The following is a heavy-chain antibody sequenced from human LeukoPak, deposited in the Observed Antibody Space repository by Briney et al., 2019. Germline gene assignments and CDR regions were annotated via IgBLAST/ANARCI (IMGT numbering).Heavy chain of an antibody. J-gene: IGHJ6*03. Sequence: GGSLRLSCAASGFTFSSYGMSWVRQAPGKGLEWVSYISSSSSTIYYADSVKGRFTISRDNAKNSLYLQMNSLRAEDTAVYYCARERSSSWYPPYYYYMDVWGKGTTVTISS. CDR1: GFTFSSYG. V-gene: IGHV3-48*04. CDR2: ISSSSSTI. CDR3: ARERSSSWYPPYYYYMDV. D-gene: IGHD6-13*01.